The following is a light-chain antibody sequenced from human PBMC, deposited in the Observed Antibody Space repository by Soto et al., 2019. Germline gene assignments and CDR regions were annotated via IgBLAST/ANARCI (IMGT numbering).Light chain of an antibody. Sequence: EIVLTQSPGTLSLSPGERATLSCRASQSFSSSYLAWYQQKPGQAPRLLIYGASSSATGIPDRFSGSGSVTDFTLTISRLEPEDFAVYYCQQYGSSPFTFGPGTKVDS. CDR3: QQYGSSPFT. J-gene: IGKJ3*01. CDR2: GAS. CDR1: QSFSSSY. V-gene: IGKV3-20*01.